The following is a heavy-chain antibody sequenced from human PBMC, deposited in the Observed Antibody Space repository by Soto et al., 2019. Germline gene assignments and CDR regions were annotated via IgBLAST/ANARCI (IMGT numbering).Heavy chain of an antibody. CDR1: GFSLATTGVG. V-gene: IGHV2-5*02. J-gene: IGHJ4*02. CDR3: APRRGGHNWYDGDFDY. D-gene: IGHD1-1*01. Sequence: QITLKESGPALVNPTQTLTLTCTFSGFSLATTGVGVGWIRQPPGKALECLALIYWDDDKRYNPSLRSRLTITKDISTNQVVLSITNMDPVDTATTYCAPRRGGHNWYDGDFDYWGQGTLITVSS. CDR2: IYWDDDK.